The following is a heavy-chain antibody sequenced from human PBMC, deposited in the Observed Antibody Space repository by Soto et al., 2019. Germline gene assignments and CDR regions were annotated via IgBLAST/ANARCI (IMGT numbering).Heavy chain of an antibody. CDR2: IIGSGGTT. D-gene: IGHD3-3*01. Sequence: GGSLRLSCTASGFIFRNYVMTWVRQAPGKGLEWVSSIIGSGGTTYYTDSVKGRFTISRDNSKNTLYLQMNNLRAEDTAFYYCALIGSGYYGGRWFDPWGQGTLVTVS. J-gene: IGHJ5*02. CDR1: GFIFRNYV. V-gene: IGHV3-23*01. CDR3: ALIGSGYYGGRWFDP.